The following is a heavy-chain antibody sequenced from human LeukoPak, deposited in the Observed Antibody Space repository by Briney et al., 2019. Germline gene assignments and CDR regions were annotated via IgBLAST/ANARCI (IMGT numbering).Heavy chain of an antibody. CDR1: GGSISSGSYY. V-gene: IGHV4-61*02. CDR2: IYTSGST. J-gene: IGHJ4*02. CDR3: ARARSGIAAAGKIDY. D-gene: IGHD6-13*01. Sequence: SETLSLTCTVSGGSISSGSYYGSWIRQPAGKGLEWIGRIYTSGSTNYNPSLKRRVTISVDTSKNQFSLKLSSVTAADTAVYYCARARSGIAAAGKIDYWGQGTLVTVPS.